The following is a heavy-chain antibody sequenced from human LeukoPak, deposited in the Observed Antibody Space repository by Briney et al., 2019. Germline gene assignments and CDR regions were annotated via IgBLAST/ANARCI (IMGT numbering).Heavy chain of an antibody. V-gene: IGHV3-23*01. CDR2: ISGSGGST. Sequence: PGGSLRLSCAASGFTFSNYAMHWVRQAPGKGLEWVSAISGSGGSTYYADSVKGRFTISRDNSKNTLCLQMNSLRAEDTAVYYCAMGVGATIHWGQGTLVTVSS. CDR3: AMGVGATIH. J-gene: IGHJ4*02. D-gene: IGHD1-26*01. CDR1: GFTFSNYA.